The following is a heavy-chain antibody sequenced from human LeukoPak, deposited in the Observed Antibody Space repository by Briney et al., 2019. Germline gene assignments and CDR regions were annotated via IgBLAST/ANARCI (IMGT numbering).Heavy chain of an antibody. J-gene: IGHJ6*03. CDR2: IYYSGST. V-gene: IGHV4-39*07. CDR3: ARGRKNILTGYYHYYYMDV. CDR1: GGSISSSSYY. D-gene: IGHD3-9*01. Sequence: KASETLSLTCTVSGGSISSSSYYWGWIRQPPGKGLEWIGSIYYSGSTYYNPSLKSRVTISVDTSKNQFSLKLSSVTAADTAVYYCARGRKNILTGYYHYYYMDVWGKGTTVTVSS.